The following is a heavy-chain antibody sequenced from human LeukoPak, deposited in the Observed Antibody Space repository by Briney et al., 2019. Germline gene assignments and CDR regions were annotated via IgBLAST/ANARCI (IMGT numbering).Heavy chain of an antibody. CDR2: ISAYNGNT. V-gene: IGHV1-18*01. J-gene: IGHJ4*02. Sequence: ASVKVSCTASGYTFTSYGISWVRQAPGQGLEWMGWISAYNGNTNYAQKLQGRVTMTTDTSTSTAYMELRSLRSDDTAVYYCARAAVTTSDFDYWGQGTLVTVSS. D-gene: IGHD4-17*01. CDR3: ARAAVTTSDFDY. CDR1: GYTFTSYG.